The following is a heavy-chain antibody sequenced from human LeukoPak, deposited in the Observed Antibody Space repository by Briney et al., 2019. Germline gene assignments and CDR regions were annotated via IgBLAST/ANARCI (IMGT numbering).Heavy chain of an antibody. CDR2: VYTNGRA. CDR1: GGSVGSGSYY. V-gene: IGHV4-61*02. CDR3: ARDWYSGSYYGGLDY. D-gene: IGHD1-26*01. Sequence: SQTLSLTCSVSGGSVGSGSYYWGWIRQPAGKGLEWIGRVYTNGRATYNPSLTSRVSISLDTSKNQFSLKLSSVTAADTAVYYCARDWYSGSYYGGLDYWGQGTLVTVSS. J-gene: IGHJ4*02.